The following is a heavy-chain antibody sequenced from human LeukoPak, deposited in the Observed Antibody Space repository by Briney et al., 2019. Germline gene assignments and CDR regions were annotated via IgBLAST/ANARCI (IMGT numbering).Heavy chain of an antibody. V-gene: IGHV4-34*01. CDR3: AQSGSYPDYFDY. J-gene: IGHJ4*02. CDR2: INHSGST. Sequence: KPSETLSLTCAVYGVSFSGYYWSWIRQPPGKGLEWIGEINHSGSTNYNPSLKSRVTISVDTSKNQFSLKLSSVTAADTAVYYCAQSGSYPDYFDYWGQGTLVTVSS. D-gene: IGHD1-26*01. CDR1: GVSFSGYY.